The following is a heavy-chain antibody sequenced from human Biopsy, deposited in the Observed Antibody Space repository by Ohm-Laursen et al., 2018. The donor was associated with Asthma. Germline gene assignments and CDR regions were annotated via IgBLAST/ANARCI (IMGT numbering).Heavy chain of an antibody. J-gene: IGHJ5*02. D-gene: IGHD4-17*01. CDR2: MSYDGSIK. CDR3: AKVGHGYGDYVGYLDP. CDR1: GFTFSSYG. V-gene: IGHV3-33*05. Sequence: LRLSCAASGFTFSSYGMDWVRQAPGKGLEWVALMSYDGSIKDYADSVKGRFTISRNISTNTVYLQMDSLSADDTAVYYCAKVGHGYGDYVGYLDPWGQGTLVTVSS.